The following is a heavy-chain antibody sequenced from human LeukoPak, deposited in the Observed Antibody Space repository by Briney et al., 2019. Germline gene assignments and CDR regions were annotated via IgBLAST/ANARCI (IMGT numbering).Heavy chain of an antibody. CDR1: GGSISSSSYY. V-gene: IGHV4-39*07. CDR3: ARDRADCGGDCLAPPTDY. CDR2: IYYSGST. Sequence: PSETLSLTCTVSGGSISSSSYYWGWIRQPPGKGLEWIGSIYYSGSTYYNPSLKSRVTISVDTSKNQFSLKLSSVTAADTAVYYCARDRADCGGDCLAPPTDYWGQGTLVTVSS. J-gene: IGHJ4*02. D-gene: IGHD2-21*02.